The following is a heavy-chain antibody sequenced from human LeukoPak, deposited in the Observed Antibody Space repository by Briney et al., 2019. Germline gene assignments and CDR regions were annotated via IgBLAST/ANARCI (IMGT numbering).Heavy chain of an antibody. CDR2: IYHSGST. V-gene: IGHV4-38-2*01. J-gene: IGHJ6*04. Sequence: SETLSLTCAVSGYSISSGYYWGWIRQPPGKGLEWIGSIYHSGSTYYNPSLKSRATISVDTSKNQFSLKLSSVTAADTAVYYCATLVPGVWGKGTTVTVSS. CDR1: GYSISSGYY. D-gene: IGHD3-10*01. CDR3: ATLVPGV.